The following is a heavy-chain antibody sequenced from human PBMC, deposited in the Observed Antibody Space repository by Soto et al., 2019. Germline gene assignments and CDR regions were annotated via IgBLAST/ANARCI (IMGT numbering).Heavy chain of an antibody. V-gene: IGHV4-4*07. D-gene: IGHD5-18*01. J-gene: IGHJ5*02. CDR3: ARDRGYRSGSFGS. CDR1: GGAISGYY. Sequence: SETLSLTCIVSGGAISGYYWSWIRQPAGEELEWIGRIYSDGTTNYNPSLKGRGTMLVDTSKKQISLKLTSVTAADTAMYYCARDRGYRSGSFGSWGQGVLVTVSS. CDR2: IYSDGTT.